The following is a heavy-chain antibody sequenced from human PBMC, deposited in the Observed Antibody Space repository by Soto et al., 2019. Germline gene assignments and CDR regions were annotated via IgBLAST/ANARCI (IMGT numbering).Heavy chain of an antibody. D-gene: IGHD6-13*01. CDR1: GFTFSSYA. V-gene: IGHV3-23*01. J-gene: IGHJ4*02. Sequence: EVQLLESGGGLIQPGGSLRLSCAASGFTFSSYALSWDRLAPGKAQEWVSAISGSGAGTYYADSVKGRFTISRDNSKNTLYLQMNSLRAEDTAVYYCANSIASAGIAMDYWGQGTLVTVSS. CDR3: ANSIASAGIAMDY. CDR2: ISGSGAGT.